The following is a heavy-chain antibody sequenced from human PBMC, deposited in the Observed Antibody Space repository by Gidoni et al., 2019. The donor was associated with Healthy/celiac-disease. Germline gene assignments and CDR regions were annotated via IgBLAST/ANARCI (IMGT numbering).Heavy chain of an antibody. D-gene: IGHD1-26*01. CDR3: AKDRSGSYYFFWYFDL. Sequence: EVQLVESGGGLVQPGGSLRLSCAASGFTFSSYAMSWVRQAPGKGLEWVSAISGSGGSTYYADSVKGRFTISRDNSKNTLYLQMNSLRAEDTAVYYCAKDRSGSYYFFWYFDLWGRGTLVTVSS. J-gene: IGHJ2*01. V-gene: IGHV3-23*04. CDR2: ISGSGGST. CDR1: GFTFSSYA.